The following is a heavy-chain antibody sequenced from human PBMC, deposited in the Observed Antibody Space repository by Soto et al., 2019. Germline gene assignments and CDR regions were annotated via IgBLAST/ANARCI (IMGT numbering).Heavy chain of an antibody. D-gene: IGHD3-16*01. CDR3: AKDDSAGGSYFYGMDV. V-gene: IGHV3-30-3*01. J-gene: IGHJ6*02. CDR2: ISYDGDNK. CDR1: GFTFSHYA. Sequence: ESGGGVVQPGRSLRLSCVASGFTFSHYAIRWVRQAPGKGLEWVAVISYDGDNKYYADSVKGRFTISRDNTKDTLNLQMNSLRTEDTAVYYCAKDDSAGGSYFYGMDVWGQGTTVTVSS.